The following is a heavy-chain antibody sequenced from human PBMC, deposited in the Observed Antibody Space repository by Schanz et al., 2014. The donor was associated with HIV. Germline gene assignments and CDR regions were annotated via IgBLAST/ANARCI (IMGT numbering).Heavy chain of an antibody. D-gene: IGHD4-17*01. CDR2: ISESGGRT. Sequence: PGGSLRLSCAASGFNFNNYAMTWVRQAPGKGLEWVSSISESGGRTYYADSVNGRFTISRDNSKNTLYLQMNNLRAEDTAVYGCARQGLRFSFWLDYWGQGTPVTVS. V-gene: IGHV3-23*01. CDR1: GFNFNNYA. CDR3: ARQGLRFSFWLDY. J-gene: IGHJ4*02.